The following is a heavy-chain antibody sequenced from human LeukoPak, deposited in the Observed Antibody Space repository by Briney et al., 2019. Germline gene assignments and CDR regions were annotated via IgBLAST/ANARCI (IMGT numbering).Heavy chain of an antibody. D-gene: IGHD2-21*02. CDR3: ARDSLTYCGGDCSLAYYYYMDV. CDR2: ISGSGGTI. CDR1: GFTFSSYT. Sequence: PGGPLRLSCAASGFTFSSYTLNWVRQAPGKGLEWVSYISGSGGTIYYADSVKGRFTISRDNAKNSLYLQMNSLRAEDTAVYYCARDSLTYCGGDCSLAYYYYMDVWGKGTTVTVSS. V-gene: IGHV3-48*01. J-gene: IGHJ6*03.